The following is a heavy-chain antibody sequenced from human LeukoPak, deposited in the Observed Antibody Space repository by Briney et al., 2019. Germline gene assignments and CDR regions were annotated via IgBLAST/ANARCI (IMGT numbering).Heavy chain of an antibody. CDR1: GYTFTGYY. CDR2: INPNSGGT. D-gene: IGHD3-22*01. CDR3: ARDPPLRDYYDSSGSPDDY. Sequence: ASVKVSCKASGYTFTGYYMHWVRQAPGQGLEWMGWINPNSGGTNYAQKFQGRVTMTRDMSTSTVYMELSSLRSEDTAVYYCARDPPLRDYYDSSGSPDDYWGQGTLVTVSS. J-gene: IGHJ4*02. V-gene: IGHV1-2*02.